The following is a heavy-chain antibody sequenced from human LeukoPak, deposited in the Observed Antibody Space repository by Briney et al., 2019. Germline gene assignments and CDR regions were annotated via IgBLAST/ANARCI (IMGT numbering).Heavy chain of an antibody. Sequence: ASETLSLTCAVYGGSFSGYYWSWLRQPPGKGLEWIGEINHSGSTNYNPSLKSRVSISVDTSKNQFSPKLSSVTAADTAIYYCARRIVDTRMEPINAWFAQKKEYVKHFDSWGQGTQVTVSS. CDR3: ARRIVDTRMEPINAWFAQKKEYVKHFDS. CDR1: GGSFSGYY. J-gene: IGHJ4*02. V-gene: IGHV4-34*01. CDR2: INHSGST. D-gene: IGHD5-18*01.